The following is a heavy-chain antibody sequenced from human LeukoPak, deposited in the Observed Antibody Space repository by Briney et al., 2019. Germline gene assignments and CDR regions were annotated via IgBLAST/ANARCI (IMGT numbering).Heavy chain of an antibody. D-gene: IGHD2-21*02. CDR2: ISSSSSYI. V-gene: IGHV3-21*01. Sequence: GGSLTLLSAPSGYIRSRWPAIGLRQAPGKGLEWVSIISSSSSYIYYADSVKGRFTISRDNAKNALYLQMNSLRVEDTAVYYCARDGHWGFDCYACWGQGTLVTVSS. J-gene: IGHJ4*02. CDR1: GYIRSRWP. CDR3: ARDGHWGFDCYAC.